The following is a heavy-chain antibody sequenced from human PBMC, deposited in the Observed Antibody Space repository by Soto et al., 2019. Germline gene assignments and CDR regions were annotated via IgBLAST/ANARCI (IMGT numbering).Heavy chain of an antibody. Sequence: EVRLLESEGGLIQPGGSLRLSCAASGFTFSSYVMSWVRQAPGTGLEWVSGISGSGTNTYYADSVKGRFTISRDNSKNRLYLQMTSLRAEDTAEYYCAKDNSPYSGYNSFDYWGEGTLVTVSS. CDR3: AKDNSPYSGYNSFDY. J-gene: IGHJ4*02. V-gene: IGHV3-23*01. CDR2: ISGSGTNT. D-gene: IGHD5-12*01. CDR1: GFTFSSYV.